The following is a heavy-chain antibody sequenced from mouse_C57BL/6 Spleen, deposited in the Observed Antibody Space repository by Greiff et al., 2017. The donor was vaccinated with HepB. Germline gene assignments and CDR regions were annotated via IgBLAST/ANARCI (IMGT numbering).Heavy chain of an antibody. CDR2: IDPSDSYT. D-gene: IGHD2-5*01. J-gene: IGHJ2*01. Sequence: QVQLQQSGAELVMPGASVKLSCKASGYTFTSYWMHWVKQRPGQGLEWIGEIDPSDSYTNYNQKFKGKSTLTVDKSSSTAYMQLSSLTSEDSAGYYCARRGIVTFDYWGQGTTLTVSS. CDR3: ARRGIVTFDY. CDR1: GYTFTSYW. V-gene: IGHV1-69*01.